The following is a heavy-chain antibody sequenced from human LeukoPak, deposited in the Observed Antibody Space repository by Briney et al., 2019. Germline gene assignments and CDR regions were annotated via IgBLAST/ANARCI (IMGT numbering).Heavy chain of an antibody. V-gene: IGHV3-64D*06. Sequence: GGSLRLSCSASGFTFSSYAMHWVRQAPGKGLEYVSAISSNGGSTYYADSVKGRFTISRDNSKNTLYLQMSSPRAEDTAVYYCVKFGHTAAPYYYYYYGMDVWGKGTTVTVSS. CDR2: ISSNGGST. CDR3: VKFGHTAAPYYYYYYGMDV. D-gene: IGHD2-2*01. CDR1: GFTFSSYA. J-gene: IGHJ6*04.